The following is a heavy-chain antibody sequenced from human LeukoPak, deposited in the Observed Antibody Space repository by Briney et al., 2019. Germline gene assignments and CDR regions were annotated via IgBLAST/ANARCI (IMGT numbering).Heavy chain of an antibody. CDR3: ARDPGYGLGVDYGDY. CDR2: IHRGGNT. J-gene: IGHJ4*02. Sequence: GGSLRLSCAASGFTVSGNYMSWVRQAPGKGLEWLSVIHRGGNTYYADSVKGRFTISRDSSKNTVFLQMDSLRAEDTAVYYCARDPGYGLGVDYGDYWGQGTLVTVSS. CDR1: GFTVSGNY. D-gene: IGHD3-10*01. V-gene: IGHV3-66*01.